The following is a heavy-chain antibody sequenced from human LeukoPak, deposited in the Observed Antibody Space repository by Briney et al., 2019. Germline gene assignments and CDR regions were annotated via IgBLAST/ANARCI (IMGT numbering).Heavy chain of an antibody. D-gene: IGHD1-7*01. Sequence: GGSLRLSCAASGFTVHSNYMSWVRQAPGKGLEWVSVIDRSGVTHYADSVKGRFTISRDNAKNSLYLQMNSLRAEDTAVYYCARSSRELRGYAPWELMPPFDYWGQGTLVTVSS. CDR2: IDRSGVT. V-gene: IGHV3-53*01. CDR3: ARSSRELRGYAPWELMPPFDY. J-gene: IGHJ4*02. CDR1: GFTVHSNY.